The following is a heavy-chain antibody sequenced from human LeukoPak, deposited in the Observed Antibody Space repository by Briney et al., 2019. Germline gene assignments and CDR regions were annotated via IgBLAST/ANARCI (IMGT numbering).Heavy chain of an antibody. V-gene: IGHV3-30*04. CDR3: ARSRLGSSGYFTTFDY. CDR1: AFTFSTYS. J-gene: IGHJ4*02. Sequence: GGSLRLSCAASAFTFSTYSMHWVRQAPGKGLEWVAVISFDGSDKYYADSVKGRFTISRDNSKNTLYLQMNSLRAEDTAVYYCARSRLGSSGYFTTFDYWGQGSLVAVSS. CDR2: ISFDGSDK. D-gene: IGHD3-22*01.